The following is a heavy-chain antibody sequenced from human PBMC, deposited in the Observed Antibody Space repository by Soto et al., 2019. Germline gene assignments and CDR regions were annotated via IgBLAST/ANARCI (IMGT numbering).Heavy chain of an antibody. CDR3: AKDEERYGSGSYFDY. CDR2: ISGSGGST. CDR1: GFTFSSYA. D-gene: IGHD3-10*01. Sequence: PGGSLRLSCAASGFTFSSYAMSWVRQAPGKGLEWVSAISGSGGSTYYADSVKGRFTISRDNSKNTLYLQMNSLRAEDTAVYYCAKDEERYGSGSYFDYWGQGTLVTVSS. J-gene: IGHJ4*02. V-gene: IGHV3-23*01.